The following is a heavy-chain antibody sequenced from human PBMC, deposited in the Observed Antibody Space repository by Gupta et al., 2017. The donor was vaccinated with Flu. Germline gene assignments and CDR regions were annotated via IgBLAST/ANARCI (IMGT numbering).Heavy chain of an antibody. D-gene: IGHD3-22*01. V-gene: IGHV3-48*01. CDR1: FSNFG. Sequence: FSNFGTNWGRQVPGKGLEWVSYISGRGTTIYYADSVKGRFTISRDNAKNSLYLQMNSLRAEDTAVYYCASYYYDNSDTYCWGQGTLGTVSS. CDR2: ISGRGTTI. CDR3: ASYYYDNSDTYC. J-gene: IGHJ4*02.